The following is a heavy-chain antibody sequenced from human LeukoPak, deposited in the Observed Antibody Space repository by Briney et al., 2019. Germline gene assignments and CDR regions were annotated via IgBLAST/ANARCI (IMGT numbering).Heavy chain of an antibody. Sequence: GGSLRLSCAASGFTFSSYWMHWVRQPPGKGLVWVSRIKSDGSTNYADSVKGRFTICRDNAKNTVSLQMNSLRAEDTGVYYCARAPSEIGGYYPEYFRHWGQGTLVTVSS. CDR2: IKSDGST. J-gene: IGHJ1*01. CDR3: ARAPSEIGGYYPEYFRH. V-gene: IGHV3-74*01. CDR1: GFTFSSYW. D-gene: IGHD3-22*01.